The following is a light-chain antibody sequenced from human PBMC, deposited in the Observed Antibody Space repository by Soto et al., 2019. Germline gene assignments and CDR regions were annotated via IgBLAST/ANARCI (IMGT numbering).Light chain of an antibody. CDR3: QQRSNSPPYT. CDR1: QSVSSY. Sequence: EIVLTQSPATLSLSPGERATLSCRASQSVSSYLAWYQQKPGQAPRLLIYDASNMTTGILATFNGSVSGTDFTLTISYLDPEDYAIYYCQQRSNSPPYTFGQRTKLEIK. J-gene: IGKJ2*01. CDR2: DAS. V-gene: IGKV3-11*01.